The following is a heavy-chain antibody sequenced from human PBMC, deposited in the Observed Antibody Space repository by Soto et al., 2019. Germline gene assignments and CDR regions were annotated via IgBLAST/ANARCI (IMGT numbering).Heavy chain of an antibody. CDR1: GYTFTSYG. Sequence: ASVKVSCKASGYTFTSYGISWVRQAPGQGLEWMGWISAYNGNTNYAQKLQGRVTMTTDTSTSTAYMELRSLRSDDTAVYYCASTPRAADDIHDYYYGMDVWVQGTTVTVSS. D-gene: IGHD6-13*01. CDR3: ASTPRAADDIHDYYYGMDV. CDR2: ISAYNGNT. V-gene: IGHV1-18*01. J-gene: IGHJ6*02.